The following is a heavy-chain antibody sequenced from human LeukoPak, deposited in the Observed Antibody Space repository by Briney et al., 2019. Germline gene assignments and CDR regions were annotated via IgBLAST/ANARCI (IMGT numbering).Heavy chain of an antibody. CDR2: ISGSGGGT. CDR1: GFTFSSYA. V-gene: IGHV3-23*01. D-gene: IGHD1-7*01. CDR3: AKDWGNYEYTDY. J-gene: IGHJ4*02. Sequence: GSLRLSCAASGFTFSSYAMSWVRQAPGKGLEWVSAISGSGGGTYYADSVKGRFTISRDNSKNTLYLQMNSLRAEDTAVYYCAKDWGNYEYTDYWGQGTLVTVSS.